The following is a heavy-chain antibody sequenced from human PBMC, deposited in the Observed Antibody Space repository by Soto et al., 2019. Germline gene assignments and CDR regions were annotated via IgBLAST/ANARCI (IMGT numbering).Heavy chain of an antibody. J-gene: IGHJ3*02. Sequence: QVQLVESGGGVVQPGRSLRLSCAASGFTFSSYGMHWVRQAPGKGLEWVAVIWYDGSKKYYADSVKGRFTISGDNSKNTLYLQMNSLIAEDTAVYYCALGVGAIIWGQGTMVTVAS. V-gene: IGHV3-33*01. CDR3: ALGVGAII. CDR2: IWYDGSKK. CDR1: GFTFSSYG. D-gene: IGHD1-26*01.